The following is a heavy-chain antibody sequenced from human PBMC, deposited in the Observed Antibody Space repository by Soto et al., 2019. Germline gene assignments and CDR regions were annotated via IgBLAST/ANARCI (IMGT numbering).Heavy chain of an antibody. CDR3: ARQIIVVVPAAISWFDP. CDR2: ISAYNGNT. CDR1: GYTFTSYG. J-gene: IGHJ5*02. D-gene: IGHD2-2*01. V-gene: IGHV1-18*01. Sequence: ASVKVSCKASGYTFTSYGISWVRQAPGQGLEWMGWISAYNGNTNYAQKLQGRVTMTTDTSTSTAYMELRSLRSDDTAVYCCARQIIVVVPAAISWFDPWSQGTLVTVSS.